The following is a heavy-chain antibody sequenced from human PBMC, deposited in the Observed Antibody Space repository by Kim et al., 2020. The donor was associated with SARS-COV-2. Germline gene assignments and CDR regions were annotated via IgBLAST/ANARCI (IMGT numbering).Heavy chain of an antibody. CDR2: INHSGST. CDR3: ARGRAVARYYYYYCLDV. Sequence: SETLSLTCAVYGGSFSGYYWSWIRQPPGKGLEWVWEINHSGSTNYNPSLKIRVTISVDTSKNQFSLKLSSVTAADTAVYYCARGRAVARYYYYYCLDVWG. CDR1: GGSFSGYY. D-gene: IGHD6-19*01. V-gene: IGHV4-34*01. J-gene: IGHJ6*01.